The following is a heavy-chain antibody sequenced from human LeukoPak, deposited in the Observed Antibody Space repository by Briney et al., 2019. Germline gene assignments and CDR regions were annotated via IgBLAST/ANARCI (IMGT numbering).Heavy chain of an antibody. Sequence: PGGSLRLSCAASGFTFSSYAMSWVRQAPGKGLEWASAISGSGGSTYYADSVKGRFTISRDNSKNTLYLQMNSLRAEDTAVYYCTKDKSWMVRNFDYWGQGTLVTVSS. D-gene: IGHD3-10*01. V-gene: IGHV3-23*01. J-gene: IGHJ4*02. CDR2: ISGSGGST. CDR3: TKDKSWMVRNFDY. CDR1: GFTFSSYA.